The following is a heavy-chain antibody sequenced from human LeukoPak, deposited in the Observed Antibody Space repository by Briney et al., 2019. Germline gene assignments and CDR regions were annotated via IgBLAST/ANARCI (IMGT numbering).Heavy chain of an antibody. Sequence: GESLRLSCAAFSDYAMYWVRQAPGKGLEWVAIISYDGSNKYYADSVKGRFTISRDNSKNTLYLQMNSLRAEDTAVYYCAKGLAYSSSWYNYYYYGMDVWGQGTTVTVSS. V-gene: IGHV3-30*18. D-gene: IGHD6-13*01. J-gene: IGHJ6*02. CDR2: ISYDGSNK. CDR1: SDYA. CDR3: AKGLAYSSSWYNYYYYGMDV.